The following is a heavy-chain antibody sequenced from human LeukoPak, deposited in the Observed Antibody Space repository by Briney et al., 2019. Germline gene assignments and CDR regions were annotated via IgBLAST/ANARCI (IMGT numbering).Heavy chain of an antibody. CDR2: ISGSGGST. Sequence: GGSLRLSCAASGFTFSSYGMHWVRQAPGKGLEWVSAISGSGGSTYYADSVKGRFTISRDNSKNTLYLQMISLRAEDTAVYYCAKTRTDSSSWHFDYWGQGTLVTVSS. J-gene: IGHJ4*02. CDR1: GFTFSSYG. D-gene: IGHD6-13*01. V-gene: IGHV3-23*01. CDR3: AKTRTDSSSWHFDY.